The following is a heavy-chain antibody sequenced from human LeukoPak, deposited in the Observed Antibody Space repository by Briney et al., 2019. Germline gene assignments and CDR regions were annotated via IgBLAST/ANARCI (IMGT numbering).Heavy chain of an antibody. CDR2: IYYSGST. CDR1: GYSISSGYY. V-gene: IGHV4-38-2*01. D-gene: IGHD3-3*01. Sequence: SETLSLTCAVSGYSISSGYYWGWIRQPPGKGLEWIGSIYYSGSTYYNPSLKSRVTISVDTSKNQFSLKLSSVTAADTAVYYCARSVLRFLEWLPVPYAFDIWGQGTMVTVSS. J-gene: IGHJ3*02. CDR3: ARSVLRFLEWLPVPYAFDI.